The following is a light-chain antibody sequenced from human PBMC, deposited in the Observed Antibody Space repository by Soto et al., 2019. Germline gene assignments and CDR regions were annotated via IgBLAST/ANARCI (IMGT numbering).Light chain of an antibody. CDR3: QQYNNWPLT. CDR2: GAS. CDR1: QSVTSN. V-gene: IGKV3-15*01. Sequence: EVVMTQSPATLSVSPGERATLSCRASQSVTSNLAWYQQKPGQAPRLLIFGASTRASGLPARFSGSGSGTDFTLTISGLQSEDCAVYYCQQYNNWPLTFGQGTRLEIK. J-gene: IGKJ5*01.